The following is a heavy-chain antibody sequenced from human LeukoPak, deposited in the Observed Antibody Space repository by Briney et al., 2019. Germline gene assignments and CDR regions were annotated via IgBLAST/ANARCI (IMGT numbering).Heavy chain of an antibody. V-gene: IGHV4-38-2*02. D-gene: IGHD5-18*01. CDR2: TYHSGST. Sequence: SETLSLTCTVSGYSISSGYYWGWIRQPPGKGLEWIGSTYHSGSTYYNPSLKSRVTISVDTSKNQFSLKLSSVTAADTAVYYCAGGYIYGSTYYYMDVWGKGTTVTISS. CDR3: AGGYIYGSTYYYMDV. CDR1: GYSISSGYY. J-gene: IGHJ6*03.